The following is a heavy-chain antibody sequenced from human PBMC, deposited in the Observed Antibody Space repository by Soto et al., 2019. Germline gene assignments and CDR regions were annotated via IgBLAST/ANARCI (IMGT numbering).Heavy chain of an antibody. J-gene: IGHJ4*02. CDR1: GFTFSSYS. D-gene: IGHD4-4*01. V-gene: IGHV3-48*01. CDR2: ISSSSSSI. CDR3: ARSVYSNPTRDHFDY. Sequence: GGSLRLSCAASGFTFSSYSMNWVRQAPGKGLEWVSYISSSSSSIYYADSVKGRFTISRDNAKNSLYLQMTSLRAEDTAVYYCARSVYSNPTRDHFDYWGQGTLVTVSS.